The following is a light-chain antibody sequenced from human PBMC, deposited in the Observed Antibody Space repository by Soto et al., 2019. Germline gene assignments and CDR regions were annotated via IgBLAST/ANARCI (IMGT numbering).Light chain of an antibody. CDR2: EVS. CDR1: TSDVGSYNY. CDR3: SSCTSSSTYV. Sequence: QSVLTQPASVSGSPGQSITISCTGTTSDVGSYNYVSWYQQHPGKAPKLMIYEVSNRPSGVSNRFSGSKSGNTASLTISGLQAEDEADYYCSSCTSSSTYVFGTGTKVTVL. V-gene: IGLV2-14*01. J-gene: IGLJ1*01.